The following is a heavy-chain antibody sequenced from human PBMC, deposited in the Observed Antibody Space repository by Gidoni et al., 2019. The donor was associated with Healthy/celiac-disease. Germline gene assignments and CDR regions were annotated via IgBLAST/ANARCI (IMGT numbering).Heavy chain of an antibody. CDR3: ARGGRWLHRKGFDY. CDR2: ITHSGST. J-gene: IGHJ4*02. Sequence: QVQLQQCGAGLLRPSETLSLTCAVYGGSFSGYYWSWIRQTPGKGLEWIGEITHSGSTNDNPSLKSRVTISVDTSKNQFSLKLSSVTAADTAVYYCARGGRWLHRKGFDYWGQGTLVTVSS. V-gene: IGHV4-34*01. D-gene: IGHD5-12*01. CDR1: GGSFSGYY.